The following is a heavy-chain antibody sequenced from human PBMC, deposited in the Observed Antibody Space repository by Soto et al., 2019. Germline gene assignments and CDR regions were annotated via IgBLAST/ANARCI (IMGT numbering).Heavy chain of an antibody. CDR3: ARDVKNFDF. Sequence: EVPLVESGGGLVTPGESLNLSCVGSGFSFSDYSMNWFRQPPGKGLEWVSSISRNNNYIYYADSVKGRFSISRDNAQNSLFLQMDSLRAEDTAVYYCARDVKNFDFWCQGTLVRVSS. V-gene: IGHV3-21*06. CDR2: ISRNNNYI. J-gene: IGHJ4*02. CDR1: GFSFSDYS.